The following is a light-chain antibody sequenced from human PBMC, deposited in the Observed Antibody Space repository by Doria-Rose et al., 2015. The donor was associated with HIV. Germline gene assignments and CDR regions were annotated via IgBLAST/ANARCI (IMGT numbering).Light chain of an antibody. CDR2: DGS. J-gene: IGKJ1*01. V-gene: IGKV3-20*01. CDR3: HQYGTSWT. Sequence: FTQSPGTPSLSPGERATLSCRASQSFSSTYLAWYQQKPGQAPSLLIYDGSTRATGIPDRFSASGSRTDFTLTINRLEPEDFALYYCHQYGTSWTFGQGTKVEI. CDR1: QSFSSTY.